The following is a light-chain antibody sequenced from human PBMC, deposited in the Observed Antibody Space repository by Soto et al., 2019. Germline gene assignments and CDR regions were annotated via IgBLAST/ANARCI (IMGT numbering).Light chain of an antibody. J-gene: IGKJ4*01. CDR3: QQRSYWLS. CDR1: QSVSNY. Sequence: EIVLTQSPATLSLSPGERATLSCRASQSVSNYLAWYQQKPGQAPRLLIYEASNRASGIPARFSGSGSGTDFTLTISRLEPEDFAVYYCQQRSYWLSFGGGTKVEIK. CDR2: EAS. V-gene: IGKV3-11*01.